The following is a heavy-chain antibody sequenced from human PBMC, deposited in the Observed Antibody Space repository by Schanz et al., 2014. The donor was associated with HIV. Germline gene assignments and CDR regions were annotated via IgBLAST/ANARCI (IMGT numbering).Heavy chain of an antibody. V-gene: IGHV3-33*01. CDR1: GFTFSGYG. CDR2: FWYDGKNR. D-gene: IGHD2-2*01. Sequence: QVQLVESGGGVVQPGRSLRLSCAVSGFTFSGYGMHWVRQAPGKGLEWVAVFWYDGKNRDYADSVKGRFTISRDNSKNTLYLQMNRMRTEDTAVYYCARDGAMAFSLGMDVWGQGTTVTVSS. J-gene: IGHJ6*02. CDR3: ARDGAMAFSLGMDV.